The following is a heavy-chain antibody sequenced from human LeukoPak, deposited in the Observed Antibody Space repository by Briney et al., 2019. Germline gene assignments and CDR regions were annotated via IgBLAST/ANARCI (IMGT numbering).Heavy chain of an antibody. Sequence: PSETLSLTCAVYGGSFSGYYWNWIRQPPGKGLEWIGEINHSGSTNYNPSLKSRVTISVDTSKNQFSLKLSSVTAADTAVYYRARVRYCGGDCSWGQGTLVTVSS. J-gene: IGHJ5*02. CDR2: INHSGST. CDR1: GGSFSGYY. CDR3: ARVRYCGGDCS. D-gene: IGHD2-21*02. V-gene: IGHV4-34*01.